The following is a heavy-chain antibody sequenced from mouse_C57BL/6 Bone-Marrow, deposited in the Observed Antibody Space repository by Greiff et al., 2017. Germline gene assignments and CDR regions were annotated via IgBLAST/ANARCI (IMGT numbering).Heavy chain of an antibody. J-gene: IGHJ1*03. D-gene: IGHD1-1*01. CDR1: GFTFSDYY. CDR2: ISNGGGST. Sequence: EVKVEESGGGLVQPGGSLKLSCAASGFTFSDYYMYWVRQTPEKRLEWVAYISNGGGSTYYPDTVKGRVTISRDNAKNTLYLQMSRLKSEDTAMYYCARGIYYYGSSYPYWYFDVWGTGTTVTVSS. CDR3: ARGIYYYGSSYPYWYFDV. V-gene: IGHV5-12*01.